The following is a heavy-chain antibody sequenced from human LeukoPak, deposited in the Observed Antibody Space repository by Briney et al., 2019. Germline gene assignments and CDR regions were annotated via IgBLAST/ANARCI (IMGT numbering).Heavy chain of an antibody. Sequence: GGSLRLSCAASGFTVSSNYMSWVRPAPGKGLEWVSVIYSGGSTYYADSVKGRFTISRDNSKNTLYLQMNSLRAEDTAVYYCARVQMGAAAFHYYYYMDVWGKGTTVTVSS. CDR1: GFTVSSNY. J-gene: IGHJ6*03. CDR2: IYSGGST. CDR3: ARVQMGAAAFHYYYYMDV. V-gene: IGHV3-53*01. D-gene: IGHD6-13*01.